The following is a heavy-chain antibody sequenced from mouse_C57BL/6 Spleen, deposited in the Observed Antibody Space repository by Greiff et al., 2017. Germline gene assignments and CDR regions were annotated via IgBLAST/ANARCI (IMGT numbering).Heavy chain of an antibody. D-gene: IGHD1-1*01. J-gene: IGHJ2*01. Sequence: QVQLQQPGAELVKPGASVKVSCKASGYTFTSYWMHWVKQRPGQGLEWIGRIHPSDSDTNYNQKFKGKATLTVDKSSSTAYMQLSSLTSKDSAVYSCVFITTVVATPAYWGQGTTLTVSS. CDR2: IHPSDSDT. CDR1: GYTFTSYW. V-gene: IGHV1-74*01. CDR3: VFITTVVATPAY.